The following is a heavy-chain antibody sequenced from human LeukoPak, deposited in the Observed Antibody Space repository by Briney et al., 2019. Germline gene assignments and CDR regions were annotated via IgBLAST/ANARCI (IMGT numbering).Heavy chain of an antibody. CDR2: IRQDGSQK. D-gene: IGHD3-22*01. CDR3: ARVRYDGSGYYAIYDY. Sequence: GGSLRLSCAASGFTFSSYWMSWVRQAPGKGLEWVATIRQDGSQKYYVDSVKGRFTISRDNAKNSLYLQMNSLRAEDTAVYYCARVRYDGSGYYAIYDYWGQGTLVTVSS. V-gene: IGHV3-7*01. J-gene: IGHJ4*02. CDR1: GFTFSSYW.